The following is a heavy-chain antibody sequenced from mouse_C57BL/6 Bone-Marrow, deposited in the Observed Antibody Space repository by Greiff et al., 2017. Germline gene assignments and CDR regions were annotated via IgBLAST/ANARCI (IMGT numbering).Heavy chain of an antibody. CDR3: ARLGTTVPYYAMDY. CDR1: GYTFTSYW. J-gene: IGHJ4*01. Sequence: QVQLQQPGAELVKPGASVKLSCKASGYTFTSYWMHWVKQRPGQGLEWIGVIDPSDSYTNYNQKFKGKSTLTVDKSSSTAYMQLSSLTSEDSAVYYCARLGTTVPYYAMDYWGQGTSVTVSA. CDR2: IDPSDSYT. V-gene: IGHV1-69*01. D-gene: IGHD1-1*01.